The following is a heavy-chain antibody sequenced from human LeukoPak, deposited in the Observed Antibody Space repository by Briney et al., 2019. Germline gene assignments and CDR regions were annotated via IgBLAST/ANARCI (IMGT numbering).Heavy chain of an antibody. CDR2: ISYDGSNK. CDR1: GFTFSSYA. CDR3: AKVRSTAMVHAFDY. V-gene: IGHV3-30*04. D-gene: IGHD5-18*01. J-gene: IGHJ4*02. Sequence: GGSLRLSCAASGFTFSSYAMHWVRQAPGKGLEWVAVISYDGSNKYYADSVKGRFTISRDNSKNTLYLQMNSLRAEDTAVYYCAKVRSTAMVHAFDYWGQGTLVTVSS.